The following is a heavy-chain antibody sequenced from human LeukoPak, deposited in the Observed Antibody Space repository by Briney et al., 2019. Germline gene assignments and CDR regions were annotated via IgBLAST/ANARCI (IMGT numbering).Heavy chain of an antibody. CDR3: AKAVDTAMVRGAFDI. CDR1: GFTFSSYA. CDR2: ISGSGGST. V-gene: IGHV3-23*01. Sequence: GGPLRLSCAASGFTFSSYAMSWVRQAPGKGLEWASAISGSGGSTYYTDSVKGRFTISRDNSKNTLYLQMNSLRAEDTAVYYCAKAVDTAMVRGAFDIWGQGTMVTVSS. D-gene: IGHD5-18*01. J-gene: IGHJ3*02.